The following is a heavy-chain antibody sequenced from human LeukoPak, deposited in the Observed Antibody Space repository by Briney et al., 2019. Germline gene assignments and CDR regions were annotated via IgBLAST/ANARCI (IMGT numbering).Heavy chain of an antibody. CDR3: ARHGKLSASRNWFDP. Sequence: GESLKISCKGSGDTFSTHWIGWVRQMPGKGLEWMGIIHPGDSNTGYSPSFQGQVTISADKSITTAYLRWSSLKASDTAIYYCARHGKLSASRNWFDPWGQGTLVTVSS. V-gene: IGHV5-51*01. CDR1: GDTFSTHW. D-gene: IGHD1-26*01. J-gene: IGHJ5*02. CDR2: IHPGDSNT.